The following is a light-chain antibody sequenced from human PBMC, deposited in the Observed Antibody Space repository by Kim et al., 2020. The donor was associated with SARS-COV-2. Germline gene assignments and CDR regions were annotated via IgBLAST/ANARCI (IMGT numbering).Light chain of an antibody. CDR3: QQYNSYSHT. V-gene: IGKV1-5*01. CDR1: QSISSW. J-gene: IGKJ2*01. CDR2: DAS. Sequence: DIQMTQSPSTLSASVGDRVTITCRASQSISSWLAWYQQKPGKAPKLLIYDASSLESGVPSRFSGSGSGTEFTLTISSLQPDDFATYYYQQYNSYSHTFGQGTKLEI.